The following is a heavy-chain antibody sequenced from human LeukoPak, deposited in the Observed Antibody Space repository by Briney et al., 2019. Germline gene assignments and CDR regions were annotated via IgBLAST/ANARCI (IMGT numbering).Heavy chain of an antibody. Sequence: ASVKVSCRASGYTFTSYDINWVRQATGQGLEWMGWMNPNSGGTNYAQKFQGRVTMTRDTSISTAYMELSRLRSDDTAVYYCARAPVALFFDYWGQGTLVTVSS. CDR1: GYTFTSYD. CDR2: MNPNSGGT. D-gene: IGHD6-19*01. CDR3: ARAPVALFFDY. V-gene: IGHV1-2*02. J-gene: IGHJ4*02.